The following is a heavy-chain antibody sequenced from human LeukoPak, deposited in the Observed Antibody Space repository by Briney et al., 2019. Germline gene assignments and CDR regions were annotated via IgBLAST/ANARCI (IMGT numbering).Heavy chain of an antibody. D-gene: IGHD6-19*01. CDR1: GGSISSYY. CDR3: ARVGEDSSGWYADY. Sequence: SETLSLTCTVSGGSISSYYWSWILQPPGKGLEWIGYIYYSGSTNYNPSLKSRVTISVDTSKNQFSLKLSSVTAADTAVYYCARVGEDSSGWYADYWGQGTLVTVSS. CDR2: IYYSGST. V-gene: IGHV4-59*01. J-gene: IGHJ4*02.